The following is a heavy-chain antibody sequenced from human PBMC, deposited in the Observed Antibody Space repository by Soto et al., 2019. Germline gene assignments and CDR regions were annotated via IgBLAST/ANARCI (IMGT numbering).Heavy chain of an antibody. CDR3: TTDFKGDTAVDY. D-gene: IGHD5-18*01. V-gene: IGHV3-15*01. CDR1: GFTFSNAW. J-gene: IGHJ4*02. CDR2: IKSKTDGETT. Sequence: VQLVESGGGLVQPGGSLRLSCAASGFTFSNAWMSWVRQAPGKGLEWVGRIKSKTDGETTDYAAPVKGRFTISRDDSQNTLYLQMNSLQTEDTAVYYCTTDFKGDTAVDYWGQGTLVTVSS.